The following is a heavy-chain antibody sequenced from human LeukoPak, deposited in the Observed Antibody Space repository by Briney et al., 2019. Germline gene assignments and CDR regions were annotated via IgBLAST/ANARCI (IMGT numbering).Heavy chain of an antibody. V-gene: IGHV3-23*01. Sequence: TGGSLRLSCAASGFTFSSYGMSWVRQAPGKGLEWVSAIRGSGGSTYYADSVKGRFTISRDNSKNTLYLQMNSLRAEDTAVYYCAKGFTMVRGVIGPLDYWGQGTLVTVSS. CDR1: GFTFSSYG. D-gene: IGHD3-10*01. CDR2: IRGSGGST. CDR3: AKGFTMVRGVIGPLDY. J-gene: IGHJ4*02.